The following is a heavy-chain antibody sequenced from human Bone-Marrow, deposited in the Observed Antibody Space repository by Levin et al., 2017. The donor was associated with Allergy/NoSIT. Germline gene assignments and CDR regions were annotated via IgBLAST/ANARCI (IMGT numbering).Heavy chain of an antibody. Sequence: GGSLRLSCKTSGFNFDDYAMHWVRQRPGKGLEWVSGITWNSDDVGYADSVRGRFTISRDNANKSLYLQINSPTPEDTATYYCAKDDRRGTNYYFFTMDVWGQGTTVTVAS. CDR3: AKDDRRGTNYYFFTMDV. J-gene: IGHJ6*02. CDR2: ITWNSDDV. D-gene: IGHD3-22*01. CDR1: GFNFDDYA. V-gene: IGHV3-9*01.